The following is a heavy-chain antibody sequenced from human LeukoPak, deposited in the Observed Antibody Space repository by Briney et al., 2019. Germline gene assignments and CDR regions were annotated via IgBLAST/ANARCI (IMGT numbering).Heavy chain of an antibody. CDR1: GYSISSGYD. CDR3: ARGGSYYYYYYMDV. CDR2: IYHSGST. J-gene: IGHJ6*03. Sequence: PSETLSLTCAVSGYSISSGYDWGWIRQPPGKGLEWIGSIYHSGSTYYNPSLKSRVTISVDTSKNQFSLKLSSVTAADTAVYYCARGGSYYYYYYMDVWGKGTTVTVSS. D-gene: IGHD1-26*01. V-gene: IGHV4-38-2*01.